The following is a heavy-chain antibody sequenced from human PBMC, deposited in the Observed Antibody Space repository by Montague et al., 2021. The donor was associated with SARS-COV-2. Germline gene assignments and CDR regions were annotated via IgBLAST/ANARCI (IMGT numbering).Heavy chain of an antibody. Sequence: SETLSLTCTVSGYSISSGHYWGWIRQPPGKGPEWIGSIYHSGSTYYNPSLKSRVTISVDTSKNQFSLKLSSVTAADTAVYYCARDVRYYDFWSGRAQTSPDYWGQGTLVTVSS. D-gene: IGHD3-3*01. V-gene: IGHV4-38-2*02. CDR2: IYHSGST. CDR1: GYSISSGHY. CDR3: ARDVRYYDFWSGRAQTSPDY. J-gene: IGHJ4*02.